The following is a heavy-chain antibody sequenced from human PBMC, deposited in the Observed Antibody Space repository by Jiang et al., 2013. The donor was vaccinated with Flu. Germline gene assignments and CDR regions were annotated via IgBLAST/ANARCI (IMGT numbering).Heavy chain of an antibody. CDR3: ARGEQWVVQVDFDY. Sequence: VQLVESGAEVKKPGASVKVSCKASGYTFTNYFIHWVRQAPGQGLEWMGWINPSTGRTNSAQKFQGRVTLTRDTSISTAYMDLSRLKSDDTAVYFCARGEQWVVQVDFDYWGQGTLVTVSS. CDR2: INPSTGRT. CDR1: GYTFTNYF. D-gene: IGHD6-19*01. J-gene: IGHJ4*02. V-gene: IGHV1-2*02.